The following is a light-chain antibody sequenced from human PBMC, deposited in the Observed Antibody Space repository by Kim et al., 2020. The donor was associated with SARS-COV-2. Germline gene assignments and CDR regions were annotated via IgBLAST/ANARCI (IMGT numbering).Light chain of an antibody. CDR2: AAS. J-gene: IGKJ4*01. CDR1: QNIKTY. CDR3: QQSHTAPLLT. Sequence: DIQMTQSPSSLDASVGDRVTIACRASQNIKTYLNWYQQKPGEAPKLLIYAASTLQSGVPSRFSGSGSGTDFTLTISSLQPEDFAIYYCQQSHTAPLLTFGGGTKVDIK. V-gene: IGKV1-39*01.